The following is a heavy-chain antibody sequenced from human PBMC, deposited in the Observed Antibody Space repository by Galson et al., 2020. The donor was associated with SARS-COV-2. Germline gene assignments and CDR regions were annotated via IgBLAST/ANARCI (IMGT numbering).Heavy chain of an antibody. Sequence: GGSLRLSCAASGFTFSSYEMNWVRQAPGKGLEWVSYISSSGSTIYYADSVKGRFTISRDNAKNSLYLQMNSLRAEDTAVYYCAVGGPIGGFDYWGQGTLVTVSS. D-gene: IGHD1-26*01. CDR2: ISSSGSTI. CDR3: AVGGPIGGFDY. V-gene: IGHV3-48*03. CDR1: GFTFSSYE. J-gene: IGHJ4*02.